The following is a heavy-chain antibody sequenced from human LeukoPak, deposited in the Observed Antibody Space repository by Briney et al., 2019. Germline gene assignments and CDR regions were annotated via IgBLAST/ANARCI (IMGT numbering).Heavy chain of an antibody. J-gene: IGHJ4*02. CDR2: IWYDGSNK. D-gene: IGHD2-15*01. Sequence: GGSLRLSCAASGFTFSSYGMHWVRQAPGKGLEWVAVIWYDGSNKYYADSVKGRFTISRDNAKNSLYLQMNSLRAEDTAVYYCASFLGYCSGGSCSDKSFDYWGQGTLVTVSS. V-gene: IGHV3-33*03. CDR3: ASFLGYCSGGSCSDKSFDY. CDR1: GFTFSSYG.